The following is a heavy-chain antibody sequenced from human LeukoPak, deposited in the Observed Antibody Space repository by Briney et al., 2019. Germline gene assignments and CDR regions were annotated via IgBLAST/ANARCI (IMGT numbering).Heavy chain of an antibody. J-gene: IGHJ4*02. CDR2: ISGSGDST. V-gene: IGHV3-23*01. Sequence: GGSLRLSCAASGFTFNSYALSWVRQAPGRGLEWVSAISGSGDSTYYADSVRGRFTISRDISKNTLYLQMNSLRAEDTAVYYCAKQEYFYASGTPPDYWGQGTLVTVSS. CDR1: GFTFNSYA. CDR3: AKQEYFYASGTPPDY. D-gene: IGHD3-10*01.